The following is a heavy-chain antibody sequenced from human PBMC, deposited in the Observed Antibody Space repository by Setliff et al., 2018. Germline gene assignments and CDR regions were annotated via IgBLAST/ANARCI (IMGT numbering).Heavy chain of an antibody. Sequence: ASVKVSCKASGYTFTSYDINWVRQATGQGLEWMGWMNPNSGNTGYAQKFQGRVTITRNTSISTAYMELSSLRSEDTAVYYCARGRKGNYDFWSGYSNWFDPWGQGTLVTVSS. V-gene: IGHV1-8*03. CDR3: ARGRKGNYDFWSGYSNWFDP. CDR2: MNPNSGNT. CDR1: GYTFTSYD. J-gene: IGHJ5*02. D-gene: IGHD3-3*01.